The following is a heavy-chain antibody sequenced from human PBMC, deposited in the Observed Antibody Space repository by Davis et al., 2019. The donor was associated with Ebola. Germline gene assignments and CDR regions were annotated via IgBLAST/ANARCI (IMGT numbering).Heavy chain of an antibody. D-gene: IGHD3-22*01. J-gene: IGHJ4*02. CDR2: IYPGDSDT. V-gene: IGHV5-51*01. CDR1: GYSFTSYW. Sequence: GESLKISCKGSGYSFTSYWIGWVRQMPGKGLEWMGIIYPGDSDTRYSPSFQGQVTISADKSITTAYLQWSSLRASDTAMYYCARLDYFDTSGYYKPLFYWGQGALVTVSS. CDR3: ARLDYFDTSGYYKPLFY.